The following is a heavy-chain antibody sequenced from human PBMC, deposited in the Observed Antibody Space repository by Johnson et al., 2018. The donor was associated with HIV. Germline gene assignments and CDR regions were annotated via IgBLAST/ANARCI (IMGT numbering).Heavy chain of an antibody. CDR1: GFTFSSYA. V-gene: IGHV3-30-3*01. J-gene: IGHJ3*02. CDR3: ARGGLTYYYYSRGYPDAFDI. Sequence: QMQLVESGGGVVQPGRSLRLSCAASGFTFSSYAMHWVRQAPGKGLEWVAVISYDGSNKYYADSVKGRFTISRDNSKNTLYLQMNSLRAEDTAVYYCARGGLTYYYYSRGYPDAFDIWGQGTMVTVSS. D-gene: IGHD3-22*01. CDR2: ISYDGSNK.